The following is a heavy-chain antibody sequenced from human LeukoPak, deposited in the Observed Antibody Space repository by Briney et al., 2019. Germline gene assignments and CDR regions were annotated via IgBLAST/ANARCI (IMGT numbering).Heavy chain of an antibody. CDR1: GGSFSGYY. D-gene: IGHD3-22*01. J-gene: IGHJ4*02. Sequence: SETLSLTCVIYGGSFSGYYWSWIRQPPGKGLEWIGEINHSGSTNYNPSLKSRVTISVDTSKNQFSLKLSSVTAADTAVYYCAAHPPEGNYYDSSGYYSYFDYWGQGTLVTVSS. CDR2: INHSGST. V-gene: IGHV4-34*01. CDR3: AAHPPEGNYYDSSGYYSYFDY.